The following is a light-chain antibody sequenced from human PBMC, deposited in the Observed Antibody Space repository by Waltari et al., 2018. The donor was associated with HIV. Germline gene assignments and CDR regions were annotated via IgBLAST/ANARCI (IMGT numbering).Light chain of an antibody. CDR2: LNSDGSH. CDR1: SGHSDYA. J-gene: IGLJ3*02. CDR3: QTWDTGIWV. V-gene: IGLV4-69*01. Sequence: QLVLTQSPSASASLGASVKLTCTLSSGHSDYAIAWHQQQPEKGPRYLMKLNSDGSHIKGDGIPDRFSGSSSGAERYLTISSLQSEDEADYYCQTWDTGIWVFGGGTKLTVL.